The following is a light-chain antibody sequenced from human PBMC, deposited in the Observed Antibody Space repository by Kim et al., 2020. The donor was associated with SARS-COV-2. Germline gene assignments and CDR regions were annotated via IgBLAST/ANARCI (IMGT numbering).Light chain of an antibody. CDR1: SSDVGRYNY. J-gene: IGLJ1*01. Sequence: QSALTQPASVSGSPGQSITTSCTGTSSDVGRYNYVSWYQQHPGKAPKLMIYDVTNRPSGVSNRFSGSKSGNTASLTISGLQAEDEADYYCSSYTSSSTLVFGTGTKVTVL. CDR2: DVT. V-gene: IGLV2-14*03. CDR3: SSYTSSSTLV.